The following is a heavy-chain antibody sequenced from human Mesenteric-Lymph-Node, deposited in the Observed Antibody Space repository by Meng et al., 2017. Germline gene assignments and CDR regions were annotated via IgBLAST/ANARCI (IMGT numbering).Heavy chain of an antibody. Sequence: QLQLQESGSGLVKPSQTLSLPCAVSGGSISGGGYYWSWIRQHPGKGLEWIGYIYYSGSTYYNPSLKSRVTISVDTSKNQFSLKLSSVTPEDTAVYYCARDSSSSAYSPFDYWGQGTLVTVSS. CDR2: IYYSGST. J-gene: IGHJ4*02. CDR3: ARDSSSSAYSPFDY. D-gene: IGHD3-22*01. CDR1: GGSISGGGYY. V-gene: IGHV4-31*11.